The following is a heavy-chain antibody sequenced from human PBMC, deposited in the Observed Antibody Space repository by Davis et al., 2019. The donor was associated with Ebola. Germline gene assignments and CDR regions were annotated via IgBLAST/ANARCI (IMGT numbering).Heavy chain of an antibody. CDR1: GGSVSSGSYY. CDR2: IYYSGST. J-gene: IGHJ3*02. Sequence: PSETLSLTCTVSGGSVSSGSYYWSWIRQPPGKGLEWIGYIYYSGSTNYNPSLKSRVTISVDTSKNQFSLKLSSVTAADTAAYYCAREATTDIVVVPAALGAFDIWGQGTMVTVSS. CDR3: AREATTDIVVVPAALGAFDI. V-gene: IGHV4-61*01. D-gene: IGHD2-2*01.